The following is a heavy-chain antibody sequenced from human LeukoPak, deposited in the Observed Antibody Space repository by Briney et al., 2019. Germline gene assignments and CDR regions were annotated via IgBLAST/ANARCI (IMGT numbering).Heavy chain of an antibody. V-gene: IGHV1-46*01. CDR2: INPSGGDT. D-gene: IGHD1-14*01. Sequence: ASVKVFCKASGYTLTSYYMHRVRQAPGQGLEWMGIINPSGGDTSYAQKFQGRLTMTRDTSTNTVYMELTSLRSEDTAVYYCAREVMDNLRFDYWGQGTLVTVSS. CDR1: GYTLTSYY. J-gene: IGHJ4*02. CDR3: AREVMDNLRFDY.